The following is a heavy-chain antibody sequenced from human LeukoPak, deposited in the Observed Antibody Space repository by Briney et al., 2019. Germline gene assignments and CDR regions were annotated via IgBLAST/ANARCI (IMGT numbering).Heavy chain of an antibody. V-gene: IGHV4-39*07. CDR3: ARDSGAFDI. J-gene: IGHJ3*02. CDR1: GGSISSSIYY. CDR2: VFYNGAT. Sequence: SETLSLTCIVSGGSISSSIYYWAWVRQPPGKGLEWIGTVFYNGATQYSPSLRSRVTISIDTSTNQFSLKLSSVTAADTAVYYCARDSGAFDIWGQGTMVTVSS. D-gene: IGHD3-10*01.